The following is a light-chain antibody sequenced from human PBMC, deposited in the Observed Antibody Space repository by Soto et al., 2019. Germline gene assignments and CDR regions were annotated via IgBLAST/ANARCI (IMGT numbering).Light chain of an antibody. V-gene: IGKV3-15*01. CDR2: VAS. CDR1: QSFVPN. J-gene: IGKJ1*01. CDR3: QQYNNVRLWT. Sequence: TRFVSPSERAXXSCRASQSFVPNLAWYQQKPGQAPMLLIYVASTISTRIPPIFSCRRSGSEFNLTISSMPAQYFAVYYCQQYNNVRLWTFGQRAKVDIK.